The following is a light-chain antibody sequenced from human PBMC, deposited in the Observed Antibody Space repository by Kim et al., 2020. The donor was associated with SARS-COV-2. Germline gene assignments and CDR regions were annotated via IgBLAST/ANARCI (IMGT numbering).Light chain of an antibody. Sequence: SASGGDRVTITGLASQGINNYLAWYQQKPWKAPKLLIYVASTLQSGVPSRFRGSGSGTDFTLTITNLQPEDFATYYCQQLNSYPQTFGQGTKLEI. J-gene: IGKJ2*01. CDR3: QQLNSYPQT. CDR2: VAS. V-gene: IGKV1-9*01. CDR1: QGINNY.